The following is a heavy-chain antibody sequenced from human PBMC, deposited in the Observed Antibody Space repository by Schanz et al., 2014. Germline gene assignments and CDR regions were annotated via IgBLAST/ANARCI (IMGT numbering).Heavy chain of an antibody. Sequence: EVQLVESGGGLVQPGGSLRLSCAASGFTFSSYAMHWVRQAPGKGLEWVSALSGSGTSTYYADSVKGRFTISRDNAKNSLYLEMTSLRGEDTAVYYCARENLNWEAFDIWGQGTVVTVSS. CDR2: LSGSGTST. CDR1: GFTFSSYA. V-gene: IGHV3-21*04. CDR3: ARENLNWEAFDI. J-gene: IGHJ3*02. D-gene: IGHD7-27*01.